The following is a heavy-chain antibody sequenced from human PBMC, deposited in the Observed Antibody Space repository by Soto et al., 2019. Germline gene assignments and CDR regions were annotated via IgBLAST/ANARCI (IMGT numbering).Heavy chain of an antibody. CDR3: ARERGGAFDI. CDR1: GFSFSDYH. Sequence: QVQLVESGGGVVQPGRSLRLSCAASGFSFSDYHMHWVRQAPGKGLEWVTIIWYDGSEKYYGDSAKGRFTVSRDNSENTLYLPMNSLRAEDTALYYCARERGGAFDIWGQGTMVTVSS. D-gene: IGHD3-10*01. CDR2: IWYDGSEK. V-gene: IGHV3-33*01. J-gene: IGHJ3*02.